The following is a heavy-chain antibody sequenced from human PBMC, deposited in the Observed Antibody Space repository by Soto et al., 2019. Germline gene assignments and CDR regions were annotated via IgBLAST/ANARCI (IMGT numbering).Heavy chain of an antibody. D-gene: IGHD6-13*01. Sequence: EVQLVESGGGLGQPGRSLRLSCAAYGFTFDDYAMHWVRQAPGKGLEWVSGIRWNSGTIGYADSVKGQFTISRDNGKTALYLEMNSLRGEDTAFYYCVRGRRYSRSWPIVGYWGQGTLVIFS. J-gene: IGHJ4*02. CDR2: IRWNSGTI. CDR3: VRGRRYSRSWPIVGY. CDR1: GFTFDDYA. V-gene: IGHV3-9*01.